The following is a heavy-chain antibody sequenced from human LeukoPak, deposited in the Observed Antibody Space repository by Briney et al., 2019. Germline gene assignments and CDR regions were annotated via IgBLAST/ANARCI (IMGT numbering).Heavy chain of an antibody. V-gene: IGHV3-23*01. CDR2: ISDSGDGT. J-gene: IGHJ4*02. CDR3: AKTAELTAMVPLNY. D-gene: IGHD5-18*01. Sequence: PGGSLRLSCAASGFPFSNYAMTWVRQAPGKGLERVSGISDSGDGTYYADSVKGRFTISRDNSKNTLYLQMNSLRAEDTAVYYCAKTAELTAMVPLNYWGQGTLVTVSS. CDR1: GFPFSNYA.